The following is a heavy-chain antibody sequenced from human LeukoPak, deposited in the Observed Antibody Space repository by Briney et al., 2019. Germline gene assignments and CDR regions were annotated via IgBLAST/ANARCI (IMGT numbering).Heavy chain of an antibody. V-gene: IGHV1-8*01. CDR3: ARGEDTFDAFDI. D-gene: IGHD2-15*01. CDR2: MNPNSGNT. CDR1: GYTFTSYD. Sequence: ASVKVSCKASGYTFTSYDINWVRQATGQGLEWMGWMNPNSGNTGYAQKFQGRVTMTRNTSISTAYMELSSLRSEDTAVYYCARGEDTFDAFDIWGQGTMVTVSS. J-gene: IGHJ3*02.